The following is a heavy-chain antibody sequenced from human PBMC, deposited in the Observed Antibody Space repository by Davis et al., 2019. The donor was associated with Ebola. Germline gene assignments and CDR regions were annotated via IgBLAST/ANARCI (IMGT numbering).Heavy chain of an antibody. CDR3: ARTTKTNIEDSGLGYNSFDS. J-gene: IGHJ5*01. CDR1: GGSFSDYF. D-gene: IGHD4-17*01. V-gene: IGHV4-34*01. Sequence: SETLSLTCAVYGGSFSDYFWSWIRQSPEKGLEWIGEISHHNGDTNYNPSLRSRVAMSVDSSKNQFSLEISSVTAADTATYYCARTTKTNIEDSGLGYNSFDSWGQGVLVSVSS. CDR2: ISHHNGDT.